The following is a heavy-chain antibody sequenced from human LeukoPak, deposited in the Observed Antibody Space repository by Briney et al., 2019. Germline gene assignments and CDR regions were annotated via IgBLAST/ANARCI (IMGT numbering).Heavy chain of an antibody. CDR2: IYPGDSDT. Sequence: GESLKISCKGSGYSFTNYWIGWVRQMPGKGLEWMGIIYPGDSDTRYSPSIQGQVTNSADKSITTAYWQWSSLKASGTAMYYCARFSGGYDLDYWGQGTLVTVSS. J-gene: IGHJ4*02. V-gene: IGHV5-51*01. D-gene: IGHD5-12*01. CDR3: ARFSGGYDLDY. CDR1: GYSFTNYW.